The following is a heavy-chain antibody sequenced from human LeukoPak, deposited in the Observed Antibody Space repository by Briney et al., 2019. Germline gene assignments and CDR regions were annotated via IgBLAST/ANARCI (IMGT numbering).Heavy chain of an antibody. CDR1: GGSFSGYY. V-gene: IGHV4-34*01. Sequence: SETLSLTCAVYGGSFSGYYWSWIRQPPGKGLERIGEINHSGSTSYNPSLKSRVTISVDTSKKQFSLKLSSVTAADTAFYYCARYIVSYPHDAFDIWGQGTMVTVSS. D-gene: IGHD1-26*01. J-gene: IGHJ3*02. CDR3: ARYIVSYPHDAFDI. CDR2: INHSGST.